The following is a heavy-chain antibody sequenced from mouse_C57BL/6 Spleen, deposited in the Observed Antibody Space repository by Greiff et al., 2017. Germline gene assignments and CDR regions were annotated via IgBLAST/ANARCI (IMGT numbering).Heavy chain of an antibody. J-gene: IGHJ4*01. Sequence: QVQLQQPGAELVRPGTSVKLSFKASGYTFTSYWMHWVKHRPGQCLAWIGVIDPSDSYTTYNQKFKGKATLTVDSSSRTAYMQLSSLTSEDSAVYYCARQDSSGRGAMYYWGQGPSVTVSS. D-gene: IGHD3-2*02. V-gene: IGHV1-59*01. CDR2: IDPSDSYT. CDR3: ARQDSSGRGAMYY. CDR1: GYTFTSYW.